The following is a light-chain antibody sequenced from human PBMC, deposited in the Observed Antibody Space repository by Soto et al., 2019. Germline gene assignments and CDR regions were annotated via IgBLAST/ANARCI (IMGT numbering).Light chain of an antibody. CDR1: QSISSY. CDR3: QQSYSTPPT. Sequence: DIQMTQSPSSLSASVGDRVTITCRASQSISSYLIWYQQKPGKAPKLLIYAASSLQSGVPSRFSGSGSETDFTLTIISLQPEDFATYYCQQSYSTPPTFGGGTKVEIK. V-gene: IGKV1-39*01. CDR2: AAS. J-gene: IGKJ4*01.